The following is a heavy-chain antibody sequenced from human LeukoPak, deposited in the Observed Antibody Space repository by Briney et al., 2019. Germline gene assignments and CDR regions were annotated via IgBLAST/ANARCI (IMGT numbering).Heavy chain of an antibody. J-gene: IGHJ4*02. CDR2: IIPIFGTA. CDR3: ARDGADGWYDY. V-gene: IGHV1-69*06. CDR1: GGTFSSYA. D-gene: IGHD6-19*01. Sequence: SVKLSCNASGGTFSSYAISWVRQPPGQGLEWMGGIIPIFGTANYAQKFQGRVTITADKSTSKAYMELSSLRSEDTAVYYCARDGADGWYDYWGQGTLVTVSS.